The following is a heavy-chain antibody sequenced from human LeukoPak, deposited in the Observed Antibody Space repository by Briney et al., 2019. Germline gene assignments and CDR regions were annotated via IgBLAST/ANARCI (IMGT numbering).Heavy chain of an antibody. Sequence: VASVKVSCKASGGTFSSYAISWVRQAPGQGLEWMGGIIPIFGTANYAQKFQGRVTITTDESTSTAYMELSSLRSEDTAVYYCASGSGYYPGYWFDPWGQGTLVTVSS. CDR1: GGTFSSYA. CDR3: ASGSGYYPGYWFDP. J-gene: IGHJ5*02. CDR2: IIPIFGTA. D-gene: IGHD3-3*01. V-gene: IGHV1-69*05.